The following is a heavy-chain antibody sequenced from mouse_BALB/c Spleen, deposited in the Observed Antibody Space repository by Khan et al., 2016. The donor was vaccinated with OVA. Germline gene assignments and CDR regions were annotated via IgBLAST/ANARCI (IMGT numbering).Heavy chain of an antibody. D-gene: IGHD2-2*01. CDR3: RRGGLRHAMDY. CDR2: INPNIGGG. Sequence: VQLQESGAELVKPGASVKLSCRAAGYTFTSYYMYWVKQRPGQGLEWIGEINPNIGGGNFNEKYKSKATLTVDKSSSTAYMQLSSLTSEDSAVYYCRRGGLRHAMDYWGQGTSVTVSS. V-gene: IGHV1S81*02. J-gene: IGHJ4*01. CDR1: GYTFTSYY.